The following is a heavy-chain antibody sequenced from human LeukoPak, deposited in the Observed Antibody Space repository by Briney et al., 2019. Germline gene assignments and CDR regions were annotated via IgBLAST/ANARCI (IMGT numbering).Heavy chain of an antibody. Sequence: PSETLSLTCTVSGDSISTSNSYWGWVRQAPGKGLEWVANIKQDGSEKYYVDSVKGRFTISRDNAKNSLYLQMNSLRAEDTAVYYCARGVRYFDWLPPNYFDYWGQGTLVTVSS. CDR2: IKQDGSEK. V-gene: IGHV3-7*01. CDR3: ARGVRYFDWLPPNYFDY. CDR1: GDSISTSNSY. D-gene: IGHD3-9*01. J-gene: IGHJ4*02.